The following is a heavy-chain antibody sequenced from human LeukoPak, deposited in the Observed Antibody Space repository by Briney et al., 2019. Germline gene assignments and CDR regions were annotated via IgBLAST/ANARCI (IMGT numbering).Heavy chain of an antibody. V-gene: IGHV3-30*18. CDR1: GFTFRNYV. CDR3: AEEAMID. Sequence: GGSLRLSCAASGFTFRNYVIHWVRQAPGKGLEWVAVTSSDLNVKLYADSVKGRFTVSRDNSKNTLYLQMNNLRPEDTAVYYCAEEAMIDWGQGTLVIVSS. J-gene: IGHJ4*02. CDR2: TSSDLNVK. D-gene: IGHD5-12*01.